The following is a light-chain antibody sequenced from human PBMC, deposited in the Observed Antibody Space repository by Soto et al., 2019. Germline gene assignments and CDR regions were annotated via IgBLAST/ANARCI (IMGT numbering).Light chain of an antibody. V-gene: IGLV2-14*01. CDR2: EVT. CDR3: SSYSNINTRACV. CDR1: SGDVGSYNR. J-gene: IGLJ1*01. Sequence: QSALTQPASVSGSPGQSITISCTGTSGDVGSYNRVSWYQQHPGKAPKLIIYEVTDRPSGVSNRFSGSKSGTTASLTISGPRAEDEDEYYCSSYSNINTRACVFGTGTKLTVL.